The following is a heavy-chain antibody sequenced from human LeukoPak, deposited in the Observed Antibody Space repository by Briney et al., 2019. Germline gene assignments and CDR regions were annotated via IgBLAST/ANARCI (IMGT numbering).Heavy chain of an antibody. CDR3: AKDFRIGYSAHFDY. D-gene: IGHD2-21*01. CDR1: GFTFRSHA. V-gene: IGHV3-23*01. J-gene: IGHJ4*02. CDR2: IYENGGTT. Sequence: GGSLRLSCVGSGFTFRSHAMSWVRQAPEKGLEFVSGIYENGGTTYYADSVKGRFSISRDDSKNTLYLQMDSLGGEDTAVYYCAKDFRIGYSAHFDYWGQGALVTVSS.